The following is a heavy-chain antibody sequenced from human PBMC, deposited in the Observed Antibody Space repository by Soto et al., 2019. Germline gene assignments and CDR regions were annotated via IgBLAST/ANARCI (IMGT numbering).Heavy chain of an antibody. CDR2: ISGSGGST. D-gene: IGHD6-13*01. J-gene: IGHJ6*02. V-gene: IGHV3-23*01. CDR1: GFTFSSYA. Sequence: GGSLRLSCAASGFTFSSYAMSWVRQAPGKGLEWVSAISGSGGSTYYADSVKGRFTISRDNSKNTLYLQMNSLRAEDTAVYYCAKGGRYSSSWYGGDYYYGMDVWGQGTTVTVSS. CDR3: AKGGRYSSSWYGGDYYYGMDV.